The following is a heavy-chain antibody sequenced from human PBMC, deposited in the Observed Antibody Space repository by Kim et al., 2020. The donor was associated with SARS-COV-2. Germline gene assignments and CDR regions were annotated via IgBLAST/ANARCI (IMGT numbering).Heavy chain of an antibody. V-gene: IGHV4-30-4*01. D-gene: IGHD5-12*01. CDR3: ARGGRGMATIKGAFDM. CDR2: IHYRTST. CDR1: GGSISSGDYY. J-gene: IGHJ3*02. Sequence: SETLSLTCTVSGGSISSGDYYWSWVRQPPGKGLEWIGYIHYRTSTNYNLSLRSRISISVDTSKNQFSLKLNSVTAADTAGYYCARGGRGMATIKGAFDMWGQGTSVTVSS.